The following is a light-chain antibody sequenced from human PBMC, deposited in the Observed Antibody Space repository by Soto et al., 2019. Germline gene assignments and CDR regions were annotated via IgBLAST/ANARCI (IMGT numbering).Light chain of an antibody. CDR3: SSYKRGATLV. J-gene: IGLJ2*01. Sequence: QAVVTQPASVSGSPGQSITISCTGTSSDVGGYNHVAWYQQYPGKAPKLIIFEVSDRPSGISNRFSGSKSANTASLSISGLQAEDEADYYCSSYKRGATLVFGGGPKLTVL. V-gene: IGLV2-14*01. CDR2: EVS. CDR1: SSDVGGYNH.